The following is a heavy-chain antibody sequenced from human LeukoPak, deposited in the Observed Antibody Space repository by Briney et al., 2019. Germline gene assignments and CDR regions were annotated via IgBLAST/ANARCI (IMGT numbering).Heavy chain of an antibody. CDR2: VKYDGSEK. V-gene: IGHV3-7*04. D-gene: IGHD2-15*01. CDR1: GLTFSDYY. Sequence: GRSLRLSCAASGLTFSDYYMEWVSQAPGKGLEWVANVKYDGSEKYYVDSVRGRFTISRDNAKNSLYLQMNSLTPEDTAVYFCAKDCSGGSCYDYWGQGTLVTVSS. CDR3: AKDCSGGSCYDY. J-gene: IGHJ4*02.